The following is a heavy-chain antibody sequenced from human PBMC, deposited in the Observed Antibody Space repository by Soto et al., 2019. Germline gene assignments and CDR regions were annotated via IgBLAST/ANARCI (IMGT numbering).Heavy chain of an antibody. CDR3: ARGARIAAAGTAGRKYYFDY. Sequence: ASVKVSCTDSGYTFTGYYMHWVRQAPGQGLEWMGWINPNSGGTNYAQKFQGWVTMTRDTSISTAYMELSRLRSDDTAVYYCARGARIAAAGTAGRKYYFDYWGQGTLVTVSS. V-gene: IGHV1-2*04. J-gene: IGHJ4*02. CDR1: GYTFTGYY. CDR2: INPNSGGT. D-gene: IGHD6-13*01.